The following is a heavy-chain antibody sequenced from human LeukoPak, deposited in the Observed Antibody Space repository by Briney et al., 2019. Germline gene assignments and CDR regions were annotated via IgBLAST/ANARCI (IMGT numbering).Heavy chain of an antibody. J-gene: IGHJ4*02. CDR1: GYTFTSYG. CDR2: ISAYNGNT. Sequence: GASVKVSCKASGYTFTSYGISWVRQAPGQGLEWMGWISAYNGNTNYAQKLQGRVTMTTDTSTSTAYMELRSLRSDDTAVYYCARDGPDNYYDSSGWYLDYWGQGTLVTVSS. CDR3: ARDGPDNYYDSSGWYLDY. V-gene: IGHV1-18*01. D-gene: IGHD3-22*01.